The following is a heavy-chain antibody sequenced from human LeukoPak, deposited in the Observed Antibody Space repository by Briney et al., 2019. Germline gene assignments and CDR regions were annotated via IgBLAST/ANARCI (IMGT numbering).Heavy chain of an antibody. V-gene: IGHV1-69*02. J-gene: IGHJ3*02. Sequence: SVKVSCKASGGLFSSYTITWVRQAPGQGLDRMGRIITFLDRADYAQNFQGRVTITADKSTSTVYMELRRLRSEDTAVYYCARNYGDYDAFDIWGQGTMVAVSS. D-gene: IGHD4-17*01. CDR3: ARNYGDYDAFDI. CDR2: IITFLDRA. CDR1: GGLFSSYT.